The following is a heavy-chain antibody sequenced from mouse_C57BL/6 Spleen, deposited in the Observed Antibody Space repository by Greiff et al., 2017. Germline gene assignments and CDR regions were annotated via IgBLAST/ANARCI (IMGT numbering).Heavy chain of an antibody. CDR1: GYTFTSYW. J-gene: IGHJ4*01. D-gene: IGHD1-1*02. CDR2: IDPSDSET. Sequence: QVQLQQPGAELVRPGSSVKLSCKASGYTFTSYWMHWVKQRPIQGLEWIGNIDPSDSETHYNQKFKDKATLTVDKSSSTAYMQLSSLTSEDSAVYYCARSLFGDYYAMDYWGQGTSVTVSS. CDR3: ARSLFGDYYAMDY. V-gene: IGHV1-52*01.